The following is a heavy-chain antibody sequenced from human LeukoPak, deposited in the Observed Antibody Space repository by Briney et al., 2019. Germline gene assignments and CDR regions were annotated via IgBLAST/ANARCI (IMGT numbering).Heavy chain of an antibody. Sequence: PSETLSLTCTVSGGSISSSTYYWGWIRQPPGKGLEWIGSMYYSGSTYYNPSLKSRVTISVDTSKNQFSLKLSSVTAADTAVYYCARPYRVAVAGEEGWFDPWGQGTLVTVSS. CDR3: ARPYRVAVAGEEGWFDP. CDR2: MYYSGST. D-gene: IGHD6-19*01. J-gene: IGHJ5*02. CDR1: GGSISSSTYY. V-gene: IGHV4-39*01.